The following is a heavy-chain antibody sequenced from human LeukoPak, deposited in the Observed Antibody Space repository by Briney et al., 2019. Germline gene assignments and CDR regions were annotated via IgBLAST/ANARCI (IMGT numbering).Heavy chain of an antibody. Sequence: ASVKVSCKASGYTFTSYDINWVRQATGQGLEWMGWMNPNSGNTGYAQKFQGRVTMTRNTSISTAYMELSSLRSEDTAVYYCARGSVFSGSYSYYYGMDVWGQGTTVTVSS. J-gene: IGHJ6*02. V-gene: IGHV1-8*01. D-gene: IGHD1-26*01. CDR3: ARGSVFSGSYSYYYGMDV. CDR1: GYTFTSYD. CDR2: MNPNSGNT.